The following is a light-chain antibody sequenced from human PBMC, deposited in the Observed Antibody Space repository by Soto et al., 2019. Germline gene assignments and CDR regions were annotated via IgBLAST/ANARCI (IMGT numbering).Light chain of an antibody. CDR2: DAS. V-gene: IGLV3-21*02. Sequence: SYELTQPPSVSVAPGQTASITCAGDKIGSKIVHWYRQRPGQAPVAVVFDASDRPSGIPDRISASRSGDTATLTISRVDAGDEADYYCQVWASTDEFFVFGSGTKVTVL. CDR3: QVWASTDEFFV. CDR1: KIGSKI. J-gene: IGLJ1*01.